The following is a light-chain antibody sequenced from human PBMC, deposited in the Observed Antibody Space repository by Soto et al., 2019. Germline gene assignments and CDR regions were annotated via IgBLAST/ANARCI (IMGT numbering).Light chain of an antibody. CDR3: QQYGSSLPLT. CDR1: QSVSSSY. Sequence: EIVLTQSPGTLSLSPGERATLSCRASQSVSSSYLAWYQQKPGQAPRLLIYGASSRATGTPDRFSGSGSGTDFTLTISRLEPDDFAVYYCQQYGSSLPLTFGGGTKVEIK. CDR2: GAS. V-gene: IGKV3-20*01. J-gene: IGKJ4*01.